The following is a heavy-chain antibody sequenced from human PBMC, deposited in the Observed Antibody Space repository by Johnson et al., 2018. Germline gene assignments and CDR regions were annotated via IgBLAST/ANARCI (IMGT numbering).Heavy chain of an antibody. J-gene: IGHJ3*02. V-gene: IGHV5-51*01. D-gene: IGHD3-22*01. CDR2: IYPGDSDT. Sequence: VQLVQSGAEVKKPGESLKISCKGSGYSFTSYWIGWVRQMPGKGLEWMGIIYPGDSDTRYSPSFQGQVTISADKSISPAYLQWSSLKASDTAMYYCAILGSSYYDSSSAAFDIWGQGTMVTVSS. CDR1: GYSFTSYW. CDR3: AILGSSYYDSSSAAFDI.